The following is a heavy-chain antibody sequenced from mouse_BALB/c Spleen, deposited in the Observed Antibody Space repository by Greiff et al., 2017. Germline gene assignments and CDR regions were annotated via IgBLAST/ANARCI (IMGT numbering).Heavy chain of an antibody. D-gene: IGHD3-2*01. Sequence: EVMLVESGGGLVKPGGSLKLSCAASGFTFSSYAMSWVRQSPEKRLEWVAEISSGGSYTYYPDTVTGRFTISRDNAKNTLYLEMSSLRSEDTAMYYCARGTARATTWFAYWGQGTLVTVSA. J-gene: IGHJ3*01. CDR2: ISSGGSYT. V-gene: IGHV5-9-4*01. CDR3: ARGTARATTWFAY. CDR1: GFTFSSYA.